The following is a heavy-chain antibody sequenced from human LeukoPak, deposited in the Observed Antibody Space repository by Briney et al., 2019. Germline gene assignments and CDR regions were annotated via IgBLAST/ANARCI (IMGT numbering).Heavy chain of an antibody. CDR1: GGSFSGYY. CDR3: ARPPLFSCDSSGTPFDL. D-gene: IGHD3-22*01. CDR2: INHSGST. Sequence: SETLSLTCAVYGGSFSGYYWSWIRQPPGKGLEWIGEINHSGSTNYNPSLKSRVTISVDTSKNQFSLKLSSVTAADTAVYYCARPPLFSCDSSGTPFDLWGGGTLVTVSS. V-gene: IGHV4-34*01. J-gene: IGHJ2*01.